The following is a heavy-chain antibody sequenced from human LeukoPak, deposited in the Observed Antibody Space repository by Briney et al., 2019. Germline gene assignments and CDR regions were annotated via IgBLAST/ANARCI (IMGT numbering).Heavy chain of an antibody. CDR1: GFTFSDYY. CDR3: ARRAVAGYYFDY. Sequence: GGSLRLSCAASGFTFSDYYMSWIRQAPGKGLEWVSYISSSGITIYYADSVKGRFTISRDNAKTSLYLQMNSLRAEDTAVYYCARRAVAGYYFDYWGQGTLVTVSS. V-gene: IGHV3-11*01. D-gene: IGHD6-19*01. CDR2: ISSSGITI. J-gene: IGHJ4*02.